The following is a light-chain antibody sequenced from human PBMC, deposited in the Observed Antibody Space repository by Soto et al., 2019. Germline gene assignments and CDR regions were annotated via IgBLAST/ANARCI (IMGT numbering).Light chain of an antibody. J-gene: IGLJ1*01. CDR1: SSDVGSYNY. CDR3: TSYTSGSTTYV. Sequence: QSVLTQPASVSGSPGQSITISCTGTSSDVGSYNYVSWYQQHPGKAPKLMIYDVTNRPSGVSDRFSGSKSGNTASLTISCLQAEDEADYYCTSYTSGSTTYVFGTGTKVTVL. V-gene: IGLV2-14*01. CDR2: DVT.